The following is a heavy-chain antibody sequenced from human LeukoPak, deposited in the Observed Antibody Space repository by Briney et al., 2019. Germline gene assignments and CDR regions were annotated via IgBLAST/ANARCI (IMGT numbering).Heavy chain of an antibody. D-gene: IGHD6-13*01. V-gene: IGHV3-9*01. Sequence: GGSLRLSCAASGFTCDDYAMHWVRQAPGKGLEWVSGISWNSGSIGYADSVKGRFTISRDNAKNSLYLQMNSLRAEDTALYYCAKDSRSSWFNWFDPWGQGTLVTVSS. CDR3: AKDSRSSWFNWFDP. CDR2: ISWNSGSI. J-gene: IGHJ5*02. CDR1: GFTCDDYA.